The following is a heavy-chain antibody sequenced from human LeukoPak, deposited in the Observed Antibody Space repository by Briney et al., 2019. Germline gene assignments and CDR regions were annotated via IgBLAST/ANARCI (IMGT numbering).Heavy chain of an antibody. CDR3: VRGALPGDNWYFDL. CDR1: GFPFSAYD. V-gene: IGHV3-13*01. J-gene: IGHJ2*01. CDR2: FGSAGDT. Sequence: PLGGSLRPSCATSGFPFSAYDMHRVRQAPGKGLEWVSAFGSAGDTYYPGAVKGRFTISRGYAMNSVYLHMNSLRAGDTAVYFCVRGALPGDNWYFDLWGRGTLVTVAS.